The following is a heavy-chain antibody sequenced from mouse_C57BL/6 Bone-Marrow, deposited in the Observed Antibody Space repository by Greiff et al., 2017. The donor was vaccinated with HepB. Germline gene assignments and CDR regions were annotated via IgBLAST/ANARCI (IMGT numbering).Heavy chain of an antibody. V-gene: IGHV1-61*01. CDR2: IYPSDSET. J-gene: IGHJ2*01. D-gene: IGHD3-3*01. Sequence: QVQLQQPGAELVRPGSSVKLSCKASGYTFTSYWMDWVKQRPGQGLEWIGNIYPSDSETHYNQKFKDKATLTVDKSSSTAYMQLSSLTSEDSAVYYCARRAPGLGYFDYWGQGTTLTVSS. CDR1: GYTFTSYW. CDR3: ARRAPGLGYFDY.